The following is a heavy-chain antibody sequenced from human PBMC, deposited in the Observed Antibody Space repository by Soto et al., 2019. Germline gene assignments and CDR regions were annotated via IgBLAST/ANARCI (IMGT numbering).Heavy chain of an antibody. CDR1: GGSISSYY. V-gene: IGHV4-59*01. CDR3: ARNRDDFWSGYFRWFDP. CDR2: IYYSGRT. J-gene: IGHJ5*02. D-gene: IGHD3-3*01. Sequence: SETLSLTCTVSGGSISSYYWSWIRQPPGKGLEGMGSIYYSGRTNYNASLKSRVTISVDTSMNQFSLKLSSVTAADTAVYYCARNRDDFWSGYFRWFDPWGQGTLVTVSS.